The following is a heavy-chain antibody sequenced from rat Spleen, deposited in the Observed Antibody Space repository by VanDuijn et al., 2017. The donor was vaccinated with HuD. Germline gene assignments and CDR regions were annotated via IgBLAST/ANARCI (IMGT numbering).Heavy chain of an antibody. Sequence: EVQLVETGGGLVHPGESLKLSCVASGFTFSSYWMFWIRQAPGEGLEWLSSISPDGGDTYYPDSVKGRFTISRDNAENPVYLQMNSLRSEDTATYFCGKDMNYYSTYPFYVMGAWGQGTSVTVSS. J-gene: IGHJ4*01. CDR3: GKDMNYYSTYPFYVMGA. V-gene: IGHV5-58*01. CDR2: ISPDGGDT. CDR1: GFTFSSYW. D-gene: IGHD1-2*01.